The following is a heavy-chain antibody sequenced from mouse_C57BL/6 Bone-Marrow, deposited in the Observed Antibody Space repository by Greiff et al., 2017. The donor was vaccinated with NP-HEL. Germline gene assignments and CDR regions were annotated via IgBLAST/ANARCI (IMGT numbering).Heavy chain of an antibody. CDR3: ARENYGTSYYFDY. V-gene: IGHV1-69*01. J-gene: IGHJ2*01. CDR1: GYTFTSYW. CDR2: IDPSDSYT. Sequence: QVQLKQPGAELVMPGASVKLSCKASGYTFTSYWMHWVKQRPGQGLEWIGEIDPSDSYTNYNQKFKGKSTLTVDKSSSTAYMQLSSLTSEDSAVYYCARENYGTSYYFDYWGQGTTLTVSS. D-gene: IGHD1-1*01.